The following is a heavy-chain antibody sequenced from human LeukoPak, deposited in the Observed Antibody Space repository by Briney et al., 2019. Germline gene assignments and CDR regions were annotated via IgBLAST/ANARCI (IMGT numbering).Heavy chain of an antibody. V-gene: IGHV3-23*01. J-gene: IGHJ4*02. CDR3: AKDDSSRWYHIVNFDY. CDR1: GFTFSSYA. Sequence: GGSLRLSCAASGFTFSSYAMSWVRQAPGKGLEWVSAISGSGGSTYYADSVKGRFTISRDNSKNTLYLQMNSLRAEDTAVYYCAKDDSSRWYHIVNFDYWGQGTLVTVSS. D-gene: IGHD6-19*01. CDR2: ISGSGGST.